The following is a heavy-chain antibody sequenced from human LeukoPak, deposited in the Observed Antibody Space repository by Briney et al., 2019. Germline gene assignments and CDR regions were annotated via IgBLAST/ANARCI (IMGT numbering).Heavy chain of an antibody. J-gene: IGHJ4*02. CDR1: GFTFSSYG. CDR3: AEGRYSSSWCYFDY. V-gene: IGHV3-23*01. CDR2: ISGSGGST. Sequence: GGSLRLSCAASGFTFSSYGMSWVRQAPGKGLEWVSAISGSGGSTYYADSVKGRFTISRDNSKNTLYLQMNSLRAEDTAVYYCAEGRYSSSWCYFDYWGQGTLVTVSS. D-gene: IGHD6-13*01.